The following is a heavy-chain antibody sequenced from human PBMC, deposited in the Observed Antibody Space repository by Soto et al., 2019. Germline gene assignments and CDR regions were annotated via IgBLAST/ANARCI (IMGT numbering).Heavy chain of an antibody. CDR3: ARDRSSSGWGFDY. D-gene: IGHD6-19*01. V-gene: IGHV1-2*02. Sequence: ASMKVSCKASGYTFTGYYMHWVRQAPGQGLEWMGWINPNSGGTNYAQKFQGRVTMTRDTSISTAYMELSRLRSDDTAVYYCARDRSSSGWGFDYWGQGTLVTVSS. J-gene: IGHJ4*02. CDR1: GYTFTGYY. CDR2: INPNSGGT.